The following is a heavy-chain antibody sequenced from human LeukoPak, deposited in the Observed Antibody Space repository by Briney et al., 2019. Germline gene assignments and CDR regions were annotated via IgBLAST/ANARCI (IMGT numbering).Heavy chain of an antibody. V-gene: IGHV3-23*01. CDR2: ISSSGGST. Sequence: PGGSLRLSCAASGFTFSSQSMSWVRQPPGKGLGWVFSISSSGGSTYYADSVKGRFTTSRDNSKNTLYLQMNSLRAEDTAVYYCAKAWALLNYWGQGTLVTVSS. D-gene: IGHD3-10*01. CDR3: AKAWALLNY. CDR1: GFTFSSQS. J-gene: IGHJ4*02.